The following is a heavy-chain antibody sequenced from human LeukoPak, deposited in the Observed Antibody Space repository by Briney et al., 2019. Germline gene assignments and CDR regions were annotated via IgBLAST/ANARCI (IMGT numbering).Heavy chain of an antibody. J-gene: IGHJ5*02. D-gene: IGHD6-13*01. Sequence: GGSLRLSCAASGFTFGSYAMSWVRQAPGKGLEWVSAISGSGGSTYYADSVKGRFTISRDNSKNTLYLQMNSLRAEDTAVYYCANGAAAGQFGPWGQGTLVTVSS. CDR3: ANGAAAGQFGP. CDR2: ISGSGGST. CDR1: GFTFGSYA. V-gene: IGHV3-23*01.